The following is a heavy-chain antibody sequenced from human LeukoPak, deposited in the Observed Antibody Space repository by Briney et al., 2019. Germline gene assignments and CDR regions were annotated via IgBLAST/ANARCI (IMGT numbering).Heavy chain of an antibody. Sequence: GGSLRLSCAASGFTFSSYGMHWVRQAPGKGLEWVAVIWYDGSNKYYADSVKGRFTISRDNSKTTLYLQMNSLRAEDTALYYCARDLSFGYSIDYWGQGTPVTVSS. D-gene: IGHD2-15*01. J-gene: IGHJ4*02. CDR3: ARDLSFGYSIDY. CDR1: GFTFSSYG. V-gene: IGHV3-33*01. CDR2: IWYDGSNK.